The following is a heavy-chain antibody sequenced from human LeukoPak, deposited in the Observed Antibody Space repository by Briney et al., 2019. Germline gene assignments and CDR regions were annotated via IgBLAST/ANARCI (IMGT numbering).Heavy chain of an antibody. J-gene: IGHJ5*02. V-gene: IGHV3-11*01. CDR1: GFTFSDYY. D-gene: IGHD2-2*02. CDR2: ISSSGSTI. CDR3: ARNTALLYVGNWFDP. Sequence: GGSLRLSCAASGFTFSDYYMSWLRQAPGKGLEWVSYISSSGSTIYYADCVKGRFTNTRENAKNSVYVQMNRLRGEDTAVYYCARNTALLYVGNWFDPWGQGTLVTVSS.